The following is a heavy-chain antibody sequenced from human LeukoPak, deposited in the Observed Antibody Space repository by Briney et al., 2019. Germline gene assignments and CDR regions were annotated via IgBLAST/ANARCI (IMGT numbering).Heavy chain of an antibody. V-gene: IGHV4-59*01. D-gene: IGHD3-10*01. CDR3: ARRLLWFGEAGWFDP. J-gene: IGHJ5*02. CDR1: GGSISSYY. CDR2: IYYSGST. Sequence: SETLSLTCTVSGGSISSYYWSWIRQPPGKGLEWIGYIYYSGSTNYNPSLKSRFTISVDTSKNQFSLKLSSVTAADTAVYYCARRLLWFGEAGWFDPWGPGTLVTVSS.